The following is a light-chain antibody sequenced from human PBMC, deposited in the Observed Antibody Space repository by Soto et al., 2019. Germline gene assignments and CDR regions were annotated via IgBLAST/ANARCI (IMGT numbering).Light chain of an antibody. J-gene: IGKJ3*01. CDR2: AAS. V-gene: IGKV1-39*01. CDR1: QSISNY. Sequence: DIQMTQSPSSLSASVGDRVTITCRASQSISNYLNWYQQKPGKAPKLLIYAASSLQSGVPSRFSSSGSGTDFTITISSLQPEDFATYSCQQSYTTLFTFGPGTNVDIK. CDR3: QQSYTTLFT.